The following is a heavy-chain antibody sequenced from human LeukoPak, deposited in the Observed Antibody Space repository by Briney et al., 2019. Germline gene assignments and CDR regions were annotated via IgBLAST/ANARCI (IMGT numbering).Heavy chain of an antibody. D-gene: IGHD3-16*01. CDR3: AKRREDDYVWVTEFYY. V-gene: IGHV3-23*01. J-gene: IGHJ4*02. CDR2: ISGSAGTT. CDR1: GFTFSSYA. Sequence: PGGSLRLSCAASGFTFSSYAVSWVRQAPGKGLEWVSAISGSAGTTYYADSVKGRFTISRDYSRNTLYLQMHSLRAEDTAVYYWAKRREDDYVWVTEFYYWGQGTLVTVSS.